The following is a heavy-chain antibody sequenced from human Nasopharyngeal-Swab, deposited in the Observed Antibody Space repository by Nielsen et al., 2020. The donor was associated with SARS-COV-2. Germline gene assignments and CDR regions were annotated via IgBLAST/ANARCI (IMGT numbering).Heavy chain of an antibody. CDR3: ARGKYCSSTSCYARGYYYYYGMDV. CDR1: GFTFSSYS. CDR2: ISSSSSYI. D-gene: IGHD2-2*01. J-gene: IGHJ6*02. V-gene: IGHV3-21*01. Sequence: GASLKISCAASGFTFSSYSMNWVRQAPGKGLEWVSSISSSSSYIYYADSVKRRFTISRDNAKTSLYLQMNSLRAEDTAVYYCARGKYCSSTSCYARGYYYYYGMDVWGQGTTVTVSS.